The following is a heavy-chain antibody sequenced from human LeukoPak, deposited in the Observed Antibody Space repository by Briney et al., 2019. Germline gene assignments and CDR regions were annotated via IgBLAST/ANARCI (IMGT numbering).Heavy chain of an antibody. V-gene: IGHV3-9*01. CDR2: ISWNSGSI. Sequence: PGRSLRPSCAASGFTFDDYAMHWVRQAPGKGLEWVSGISWNSGSIGYADSVKGRFTISRDNAKNSLYLQMNSLRAEDTALYYCAKDIQRWLQWEADYWGQGTLVTVSS. J-gene: IGHJ4*02. D-gene: IGHD5-24*01. CDR3: AKDIQRWLQWEADY. CDR1: GFTFDDYA.